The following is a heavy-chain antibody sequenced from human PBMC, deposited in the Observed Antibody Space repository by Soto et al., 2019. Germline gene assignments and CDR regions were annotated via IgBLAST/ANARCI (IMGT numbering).Heavy chain of an antibody. CDR2: ISRDGGTK. CDR3: TGEVASGY. CDR1: GFTVNTYG. D-gene: IGHD2-8*02. Sequence: QVQLVESGGGVVQPGRSLRLSCAVSGFTVNTYGMHWVRQAPGKGLAWVAVISRDGGTKFYADSVKGRFTISRDNSRNTLFLETNSLRGDEMAVYYGTGEVASGYWGQGTLVTISS. V-gene: IGHV3-30*03. J-gene: IGHJ4*02.